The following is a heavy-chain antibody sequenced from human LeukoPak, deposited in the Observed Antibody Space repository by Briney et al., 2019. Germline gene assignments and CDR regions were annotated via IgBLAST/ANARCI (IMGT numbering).Heavy chain of an antibody. Sequence: ASVKVSCKASGGTFSSYGTNWVRQAPGQGLEWMGRIIPIFGTANYAQKFQGRVTITTDESTTTAYMELSSLRSEDTAVYYCASWYYDSSGYYHFDYWGQGTLVTVSS. CDR3: ASWYYDSSGYYHFDY. J-gene: IGHJ4*02. CDR1: GGTFSSYG. V-gene: IGHV1-69*05. D-gene: IGHD3-22*01. CDR2: IIPIFGTA.